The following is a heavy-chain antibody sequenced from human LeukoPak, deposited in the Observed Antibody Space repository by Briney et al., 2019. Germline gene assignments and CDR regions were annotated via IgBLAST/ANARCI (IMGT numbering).Heavy chain of an antibody. Sequence: GGSLRLSCAASGFTFSNSAMNWVRQVPGKGLEWDSSIDYDSSHIYYAASVRGRFTISRDNARNSVYLQMNSLRVEDTAVYYCAKRVPYSSSSVYFDAWGQGTLVTVSS. D-gene: IGHD6-6*01. J-gene: IGHJ4*02. CDR3: AKRVPYSSSSVYFDA. CDR1: GFTFSNSA. V-gene: IGHV3-21*04. CDR2: IDYDSSHI.